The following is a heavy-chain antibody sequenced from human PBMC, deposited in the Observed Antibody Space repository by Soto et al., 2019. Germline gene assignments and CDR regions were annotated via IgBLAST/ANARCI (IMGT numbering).Heavy chain of an antibody. D-gene: IGHD2-15*01. CDR3: ARAGYCSGGSCYSQNYSDY. CDR1: GGSFSGNY. J-gene: IGHJ4*02. Sequence: SETLSLTCAVYGGSFSGNYWSWIRQPPGKGLEWIGEINHSGSTNYNPSLKSRVTISVDTSKNQFSLKLSSVTAADTAVYYCARAGYCSGGSCYSQNYSDYWGQGTLVTASS. V-gene: IGHV4-34*01. CDR2: INHSGST.